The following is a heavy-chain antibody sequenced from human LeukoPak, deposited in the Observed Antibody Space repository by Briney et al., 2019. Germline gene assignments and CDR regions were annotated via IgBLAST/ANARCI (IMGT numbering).Heavy chain of an antibody. J-gene: IGHJ4*02. D-gene: IGHD1-14*01. Sequence: GGSLRLSCAASGFTVITNDMTWVRQAPGKGLEWVSVLYNDGNKTYADSVQGRFTISRDNYKNTLYPEMNSMSPDDPAVYYCARGVEPLAANTLAYWGQGTLVTVTS. CDR1: GFTVITND. CDR3: ARGVEPLAANTLAY. CDR2: LYNDGNK. V-gene: IGHV3-53*01.